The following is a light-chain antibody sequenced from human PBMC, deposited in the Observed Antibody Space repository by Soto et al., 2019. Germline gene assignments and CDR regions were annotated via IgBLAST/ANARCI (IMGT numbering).Light chain of an antibody. CDR2: DAY. CDR3: KQRANWPLT. V-gene: IGKV3-11*01. Sequence: EIVLTQSPATLSLSPGERATLSCRASQSVSSSLAWYQQKPGQAPRLLIYDAYNRATGIQARFSGSGSGTDFTLTISSLEPEDFAVYYCKQRANWPLTFGGGTKVDIK. CDR1: QSVSSS. J-gene: IGKJ4*01.